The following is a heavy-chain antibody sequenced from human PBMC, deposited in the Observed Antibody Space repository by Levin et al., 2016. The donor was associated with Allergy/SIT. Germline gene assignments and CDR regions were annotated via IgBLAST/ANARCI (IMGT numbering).Heavy chain of an antibody. CDR3: ARCGVVGGVRYLDV. Sequence: GESLKISCAASGFTFSNYAVSWVRQAPGKPLEWVAYTGTNGRYTVYADSVKGRFTISRDNARTSLYLQMNSLRGEDTAVYFCARCGVVGGVRYLDVWGKGTTVTVSS. D-gene: IGHD3-3*01. J-gene: IGHJ6*04. V-gene: IGHV3-11*06. CDR1: GFTFSNYA. CDR2: TGTNGRYT.